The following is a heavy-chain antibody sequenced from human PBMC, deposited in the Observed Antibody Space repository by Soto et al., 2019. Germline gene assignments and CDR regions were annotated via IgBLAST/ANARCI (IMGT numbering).Heavy chain of an antibody. V-gene: IGHV3-23*01. Sequence: GGSLRLSCAASGFTFSSYAMSWVRQAPGKGLEWVSAISGSGGSTYYADSVKGRFTISRDNSKNTLYLQMNSLRAEDTAVYYCXKVLSDGIVGATFDFDYWGQGTLVTVSS. CDR3: XKVLSDGIVGATFDFDY. D-gene: IGHD1-26*01. CDR2: ISGSGGST. CDR1: GFTFSSYA. J-gene: IGHJ4*02.